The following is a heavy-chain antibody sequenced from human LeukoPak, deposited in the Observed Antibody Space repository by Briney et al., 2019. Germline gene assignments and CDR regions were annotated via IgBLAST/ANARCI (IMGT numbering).Heavy chain of an antibody. J-gene: IGHJ5*02. D-gene: IGHD3-10*01. V-gene: IGHV4-59*01. Sequence: SDTLSLTCAVSGGSISNYYWTWIRQPPVPGLEWIGYVYNSGNTNYNPSLKSRVTISVDTSKNQFSLKLSSVTAADTAVYYCARGPPGGQFDPWGQGTLVTVSS. CDR1: GGSISNYY. CDR2: VYNSGNT. CDR3: ARGPPGGQFDP.